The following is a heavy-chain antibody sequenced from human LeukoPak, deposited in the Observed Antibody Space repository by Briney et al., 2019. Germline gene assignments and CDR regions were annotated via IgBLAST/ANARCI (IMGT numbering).Heavy chain of an antibody. D-gene: IGHD3-9*01. CDR1: VFTFSSYG. V-gene: IGHV3-33*01. J-gene: IGHJ3*02. CDR3: ARDRKTGRDILTGYYGDAFDI. CDR2: IWYDGSNK. Sequence: GGSLRLSCAASVFTFSSYGMHWVRQAPAKGREWVAVIWYDGSNKYYADSVKGRFTISRDNSKNTLYLQRNSLRAEDTAVYYCARDRKTGRDILTGYYGDAFDIWGQGTMVTVSS.